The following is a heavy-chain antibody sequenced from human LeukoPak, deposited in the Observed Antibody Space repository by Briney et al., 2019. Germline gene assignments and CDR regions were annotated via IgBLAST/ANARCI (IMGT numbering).Heavy chain of an antibody. CDR2: ISSISSYI. CDR1: ALTFSSDS. D-gene: IGHD2-15*01. Sequence: PGRSLRLACAASALTFSSDSMNWVRHAPGKWLEWVSSISSISSYIYYADSVQGRFTISRDNAKNSLYLQMNSLRAEDTAVYYCARARYCSGGSCPHFDYWGQGTLVTVSS. CDR3: ARARYCSGGSCPHFDY. J-gene: IGHJ4*02. V-gene: IGHV3-21*01.